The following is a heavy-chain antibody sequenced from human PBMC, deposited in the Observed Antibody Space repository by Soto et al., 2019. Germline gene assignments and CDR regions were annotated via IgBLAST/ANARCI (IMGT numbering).Heavy chain of an antibody. CDR1: GGTFSSYA. J-gene: IGHJ4*02. D-gene: IGHD3-22*01. V-gene: IGHV1-69*13. CDR2: IIPIFGTA. Sequence: SVKVSCKASGGTFSSYAISWVRQAPGQGLEWMGGIIPIFGTANYAQRFQGRVTITADESTSTAYMELSSLRSEDTAVYYCATTHDHDSSGYYFAFDYCGQGNLVTVSP. CDR3: ATTHDHDSSGYYFAFDY.